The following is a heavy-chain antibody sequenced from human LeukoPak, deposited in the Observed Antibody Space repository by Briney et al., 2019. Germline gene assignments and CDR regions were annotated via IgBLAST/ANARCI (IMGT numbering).Heavy chain of an antibody. D-gene: IGHD1-26*01. J-gene: IGHJ3*02. CDR3: ARGTPGATWDAFDI. Sequence: GASVKVSCKASGYTFTSYDINWVRQATGQGLEWMGWMNPNSGNTGYAQKFQGRVTITRNTSISTAYMELSSLRSEDTAVYYCARGTPGATWDAFDIWGQGTMVTVSS. V-gene: IGHV1-8*03. CDR2: MNPNSGNT. CDR1: GYTFTSYD.